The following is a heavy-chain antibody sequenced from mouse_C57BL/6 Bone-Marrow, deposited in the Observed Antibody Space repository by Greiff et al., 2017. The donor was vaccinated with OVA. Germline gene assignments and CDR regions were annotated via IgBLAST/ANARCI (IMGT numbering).Heavy chain of an antibody. CDR2: INPNNGGT. CDR3: ARDYDVYPSWFAY. V-gene: IGHV1-22*01. CDR1: GYTFTDYN. J-gene: IGHJ3*01. Sequence: VQLQQSGPELVKPGASVKMSCKASGYTFTDYNMHWVKQSHGKSLEWIGYINPNNGGTSYNQKFKGKATLTVNKSSSTADMELRSLTSEDSAVYYCARDYDVYPSWFAYWGQGTLVTVSA. D-gene: IGHD2-3*01.